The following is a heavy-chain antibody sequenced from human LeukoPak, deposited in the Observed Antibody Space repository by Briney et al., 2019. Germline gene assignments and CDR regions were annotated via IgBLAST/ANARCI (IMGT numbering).Heavy chain of an antibody. V-gene: IGHV3-15*01. CDR2: IKRISDGGTR. D-gene: IGHD4-17*01. CDR3: SAHTGEFTFDY. J-gene: IGHJ4*02. Sequence: GGSLRLSRAASVFTFNNAWRSWVPQAPGTGLESVASIKRISDGGTRDYAAHVKGRFTSSRDESKNTLDLQMNSLKTEDTAVYYCSAHTGEFTFDYWGQGTLVTVSS. CDR1: VFTFNNAW.